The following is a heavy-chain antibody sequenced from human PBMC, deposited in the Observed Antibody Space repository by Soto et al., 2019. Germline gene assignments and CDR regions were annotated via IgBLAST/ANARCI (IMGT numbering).Heavy chain of an antibody. V-gene: IGHV3-48*01. CDR2: ISSSSSTI. D-gene: IGHD2-21*01. CDR1: GFTFSSYS. J-gene: IGHJ5*01. CDR3: ARGRLVVPSFDS. Sequence: PGGSLRLSCAASGFTFSSYSMNLVRQAPGEGLEWVSYISSSSSTIYYADSVKGRFSISRDNSKNTLYLQMNSLRVEDTAIYYCARGRLVVPSFDSWGRGTLVTVSS.